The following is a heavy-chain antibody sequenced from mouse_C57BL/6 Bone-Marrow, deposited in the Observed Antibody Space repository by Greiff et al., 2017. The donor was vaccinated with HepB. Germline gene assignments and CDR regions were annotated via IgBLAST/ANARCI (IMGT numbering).Heavy chain of an antibody. D-gene: IGHD2-1*01. CDR3: ARFRYGNYDYFDY. Sequence: QVQLQQPGTELVKPGASVKLSCKASGYTFTSYWVHWVKQRPVQGLEWIGNINPSNGGTNYNDKFKSKATLTVDKSSSTAYMQLSSLTSEDSAVYYCARFRYGNYDYFDYWGQGTTLTVSS. CDR2: INPSNGGT. CDR1: GYTFTSYW. J-gene: IGHJ2*01. V-gene: IGHV1-53*01.